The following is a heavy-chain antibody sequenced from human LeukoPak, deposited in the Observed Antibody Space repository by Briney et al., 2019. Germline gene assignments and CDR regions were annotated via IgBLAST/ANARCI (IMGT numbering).Heavy chain of an antibody. CDR3: ARSGSSSWLDYFDY. Sequence: ASVKVSCKASRFTFSSYYFNWVRQAPGQGLEWMGIIRPSGGGSTTYAQQFQGRVSMTTDTSTGTAYMELRSLRSDDTAVYYCARSGSSSWLDYFDYWGQGTLVTVSS. CDR1: RFTFSSYY. V-gene: IGHV1-46*01. CDR2: IRPSGGGST. D-gene: IGHD6-13*01. J-gene: IGHJ4*02.